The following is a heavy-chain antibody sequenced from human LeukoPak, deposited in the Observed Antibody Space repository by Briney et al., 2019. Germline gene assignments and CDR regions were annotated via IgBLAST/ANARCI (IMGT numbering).Heavy chain of an antibody. J-gene: IGHJ5*02. CDR2: ISKSASS. D-gene: IGHD1-26*01. V-gene: IGHV4-39*01. Sequence: SETQSLTCTVSGGSISSSSYYWSWIRQSPGKGLEWIGEISKSASSNYNPSLKSRVILSFDTSKTQFFLKLSSVTAADTAVYYCARKVGASPSWFDPWGQGALVTVSS. CDR3: ARKVGASPSWFDP. CDR1: GGSISSSSYY.